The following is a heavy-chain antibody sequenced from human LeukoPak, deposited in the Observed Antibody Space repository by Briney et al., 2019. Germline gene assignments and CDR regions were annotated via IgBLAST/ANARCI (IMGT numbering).Heavy chain of an antibody. CDR1: GYTFTDSY. CDR3: ARGPSGYHNP. Sequence: ASVKVSRKASGYTFTDSYMHWVRQAPGQGLEWMGWINPNSGGPNYAQKFQGRVTMTRDTSISTAYMEMNSLRSDDTAVYYCARGPSGYHNPGGQGPLVTVSS. CDR2: INPNSGGP. V-gene: IGHV1-2*02. J-gene: IGHJ4*02. D-gene: IGHD5-12*01.